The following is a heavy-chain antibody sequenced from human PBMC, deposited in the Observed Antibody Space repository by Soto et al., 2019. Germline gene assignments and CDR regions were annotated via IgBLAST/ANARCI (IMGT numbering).Heavy chain of an antibody. Sequence: GASVKVSCKASGYTFSGYYMHWVRQAPGQGLEWMGRINPNTGDTNFAQKFQGWVTLTRDTSISADYMELSRLRSDDTAVYYCAREYYYGSGPWYWGQGTLVTVSS. J-gene: IGHJ4*02. CDR1: GYTFSGYY. V-gene: IGHV1-2*04. D-gene: IGHD3-10*01. CDR2: INPNTGDT. CDR3: AREYYYGSGPWY.